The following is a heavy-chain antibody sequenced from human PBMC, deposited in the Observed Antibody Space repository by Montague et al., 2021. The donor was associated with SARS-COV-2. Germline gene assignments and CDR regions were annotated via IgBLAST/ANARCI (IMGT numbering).Heavy chain of an antibody. Sequence: SETLSLTCVVSGGAISSSNWWSWGRRPPGKGVVWMGEINHWGGTNYNPPLKRRVTISIDKSTNQLSLKLSSVTAADTAVYYCARFLGFCSGANCYSSGMDGWGQGTTVTVSS. CDR2: INHWGGT. J-gene: IGHJ6*02. CDR3: ARFLGFCSGANCYSSGMDG. V-gene: IGHV4-4*02. CDR1: GGAISSSNW. D-gene: IGHD2-15*01.